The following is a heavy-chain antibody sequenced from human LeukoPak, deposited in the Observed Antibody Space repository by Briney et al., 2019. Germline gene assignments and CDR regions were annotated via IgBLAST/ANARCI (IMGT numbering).Heavy chain of an antibody. J-gene: IGHJ4*02. V-gene: IGHV4-34*01. CDR2: INHSGST. D-gene: IGHD3-22*01. Sequence: SETLSLTCAVYGGSFSGYYWSWIRQPPGKGLEWIGEINHSGSTNYNPSLKSRVTISVDTSKNQFSLKLSSVTAADTAVYYCARDHYYGSSGSLDYWGQGTLVTVSS. CDR1: GGSFSGYY. CDR3: ARDHYYGSSGSLDY.